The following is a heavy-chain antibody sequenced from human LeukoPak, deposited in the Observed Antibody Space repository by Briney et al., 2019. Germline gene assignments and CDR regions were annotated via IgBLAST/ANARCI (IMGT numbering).Heavy chain of an antibody. CDR2: INPNSGGT. CDR3: AREEVVAAAGPTLDY. CDR1: GYTFTDYY. Sequence: ASVKVSCKASGYTFTDYYMHWVRQAPGQGLEWMGWINPNSGGTNYAQKFQGRVTMTRDTSISTAYMELSRLRSDDTAVFYCAREEVVAAAGPTLDYWGQGALVTVSS. J-gene: IGHJ4*02. D-gene: IGHD6-13*01. V-gene: IGHV1-2*02.